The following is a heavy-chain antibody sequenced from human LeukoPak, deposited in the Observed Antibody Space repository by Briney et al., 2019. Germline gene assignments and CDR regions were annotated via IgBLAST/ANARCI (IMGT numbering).Heavy chain of an antibody. Sequence: GGSLRLSCAASGFTVSSNYMTWVRQAPGKGLEWVSVISGNGVSTYYADAVKGRFTISRDNSKNTLYLKMNSLRGEDTAVYYCAKDPAICSSTSCYITGYMDVWGKGTTVTVSS. D-gene: IGHD2-2*02. J-gene: IGHJ6*03. CDR2: ISGNGVST. CDR1: GFTVSSNY. V-gene: IGHV3-23*01. CDR3: AKDPAICSSTSCYITGYMDV.